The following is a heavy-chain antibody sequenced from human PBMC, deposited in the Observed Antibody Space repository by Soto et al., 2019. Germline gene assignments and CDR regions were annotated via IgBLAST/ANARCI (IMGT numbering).Heavy chain of an antibody. Sequence: GGSLRLSCAASGFTFSSYAMHWVRQAPGKGLEWVAVISYDGSNKYYADSVKGRLTISRDNSKNTLYLQMNSLRAEDTAVYYCANLAVAGFDYWGQGTLVTVSS. CDR2: ISYDGSNK. CDR3: ANLAVAGFDY. V-gene: IGHV3-30-3*01. CDR1: GFTFSSYA. D-gene: IGHD6-19*01. J-gene: IGHJ4*02.